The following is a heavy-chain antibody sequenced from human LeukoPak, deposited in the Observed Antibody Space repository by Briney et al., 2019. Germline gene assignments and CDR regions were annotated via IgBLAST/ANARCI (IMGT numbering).Heavy chain of an antibody. CDR1: GGTFSCYA. Sequence: SVKVSCKASGGTFSCYAISWVRQAPGQGLEWMGRIIPILGIANYAQKFQGRVTITADKSTSTAYMELSSLRSEDTAVYYCARDSLQWELGYWGQGTLVTVSS. V-gene: IGHV1-69*04. J-gene: IGHJ4*02. CDR2: IIPILGIA. CDR3: ARDSLQWELGY. D-gene: IGHD1-26*01.